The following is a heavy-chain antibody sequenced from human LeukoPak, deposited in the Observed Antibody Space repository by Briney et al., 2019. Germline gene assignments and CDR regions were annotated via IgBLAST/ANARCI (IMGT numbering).Heavy chain of an antibody. D-gene: IGHD2-2*01. CDR2: ISAYNGNT. CDR1: GYTFTGYY. Sequence: ASVKVSCKASGYTFTGYYMHWVRQAPGQGLEWMGWISAYNGNTNYAQKLRGRVTMTTDTSTSTAYMELRSLRSDDTAVYYCARDRNRYCSNTSCYPLFDYWGQGTLVTVSS. V-gene: IGHV1-18*04. J-gene: IGHJ4*02. CDR3: ARDRNRYCSNTSCYPLFDY.